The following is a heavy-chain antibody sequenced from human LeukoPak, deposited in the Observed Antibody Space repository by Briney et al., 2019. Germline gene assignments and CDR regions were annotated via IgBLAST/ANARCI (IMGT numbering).Heavy chain of an antibody. CDR2: ISGSGDDT. CDR1: GFSFSSDA. CDR3: AKASAMIVVVSKHFDY. Sequence: GGSLRLSCAASGFSFSSDAMSWVRQAPGKGLEWVSGISGSGDDTDFADSVKGRFTISRDNSKNTLYLQMNSLRAEDTAVYYCAKASAMIVVVSKHFDYWGQGTLVTVSS. J-gene: IGHJ4*02. D-gene: IGHD3-22*01. V-gene: IGHV3-23*01.